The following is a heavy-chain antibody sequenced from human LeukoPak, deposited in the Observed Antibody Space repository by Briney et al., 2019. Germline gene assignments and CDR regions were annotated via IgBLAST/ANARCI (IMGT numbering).Heavy chain of an antibody. CDR3: ARVGFGGYSYGYVDF. CDR2: IYDSGST. D-gene: IGHD5-18*01. CDR1: GGSISSSRYS. V-gene: IGHV4-39*01. J-gene: IGHJ4*02. Sequence: SETLSLTCTVSGGSISSSRYSWXWIRQPPGKGXXXXXTIYDSGSTYYNPSLXSRVTISVDTSKNQFSLRLSSVTAADTAVYYCARVGFGGYSYGYVDFWGQGTLVTVSS.